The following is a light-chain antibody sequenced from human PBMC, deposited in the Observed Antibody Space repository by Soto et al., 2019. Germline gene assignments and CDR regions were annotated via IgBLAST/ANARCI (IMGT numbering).Light chain of an antibody. CDR3: QQYNSYWT. J-gene: IGKJ1*01. V-gene: IGKV1-5*01. CDR1: QNIGGW. Sequence: DIQMTQSPSTLSASVGDRVTITCRASQNIGGWLAWYQQKPGKAPKFLIFDASSLESGVPSRFSGSGSGTEFTLTISSLQSDDFATYYCQQYNSYWTFGQGTKVDIK. CDR2: DAS.